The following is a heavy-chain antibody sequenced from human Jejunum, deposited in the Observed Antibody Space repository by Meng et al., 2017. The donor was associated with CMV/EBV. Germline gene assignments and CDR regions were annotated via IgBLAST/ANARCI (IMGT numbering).Heavy chain of an antibody. CDR2: ISYSGST. Sequence: SISSGDYYWSWLRQAPGKGLDWIGYISYSGSTSYNPSLKTRVTISIDTSKSQFSLKMTSVTAADTAVYYCADYYYDASGHNWFDSWGQGTLVTVSS. V-gene: IGHV4-30-4*08. D-gene: IGHD3-22*01. CDR3: ADYYYDASGHNWFDS. CDR1: SISSGDYY. J-gene: IGHJ5*01.